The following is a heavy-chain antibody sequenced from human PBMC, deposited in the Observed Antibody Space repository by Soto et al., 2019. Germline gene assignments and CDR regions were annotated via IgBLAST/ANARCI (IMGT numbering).Heavy chain of an antibody. D-gene: IGHD2-15*01. CDR2: IKYDGTST. Sequence: EVQLVESGGGLVQPGGSPRLSCAASGFIFSDHWMHWVRQAPGKGLVWVSRIKYDGTSTSYADSVQGRFTISRDNARNTVNLQKNSLRAEDTAVNYCARGIKNYYGVDVWGQGPTVTVPS. CDR3: ARGIKNYYGVDV. J-gene: IGHJ6*02. CDR1: GFIFSDHW. V-gene: IGHV3-74*01.